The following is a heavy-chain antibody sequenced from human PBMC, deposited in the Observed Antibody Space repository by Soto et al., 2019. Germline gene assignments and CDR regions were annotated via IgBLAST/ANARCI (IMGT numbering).Heavy chain of an antibody. D-gene: IGHD3-22*01. CDR2: ISAYNGNT. CDR1: GYTFTSYG. J-gene: IGHJ3*02. V-gene: IGHV1-18*01. CDR3: AIDPYYYDSSGYYRLDAFDI. Sequence: GASVKVSCKASGYTFTSYGISWVRQAPRQGLEWMGWISAYNGNTNYAQKLQGRVTMTTDTSTSTAYMELRSLRSDDTAVYYCAIDPYYYDSSGYYRLDAFDIWGQGTMVTVSS.